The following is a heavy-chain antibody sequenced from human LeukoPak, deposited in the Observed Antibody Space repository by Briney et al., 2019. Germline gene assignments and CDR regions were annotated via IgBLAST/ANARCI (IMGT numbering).Heavy chain of an antibody. V-gene: IGHV1-18*01. CDR1: GYTFTSYG. J-gene: IGHJ4*02. CDR3: ARDILSYYGSGSYYNA. D-gene: IGHD3-10*01. CDR2: ISAYNGNT. Sequence: GATVKVSCKASGYTFTSYGISWVRQAPGQGLEWMGWISAYNGNTNYAQKLQGRVTMTTDTSTSTAYMELRSLRSDDTAVYYCARDILSYYGSGSYYNAWGQGTLVTVSS.